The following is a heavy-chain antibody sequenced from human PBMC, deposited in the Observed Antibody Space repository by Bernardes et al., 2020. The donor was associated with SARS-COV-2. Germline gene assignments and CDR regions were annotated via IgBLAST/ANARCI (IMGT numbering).Heavy chain of an antibody. Sequence: SETLSLTCAVYGGSFSGYYWSWIRQPPGKGLEWIGEINHSGSTNYNPSLKSRVTISVDTSKNQFSLKLSSVTAADTAVYYCASRHDFWSGYYTGYYGMDVWGQETTVTVSS. CDR1: GGSFSGYY. CDR3: ASRHDFWSGYYTGYYGMDV. V-gene: IGHV4-34*01. D-gene: IGHD3-3*01. J-gene: IGHJ6*02. CDR2: INHSGST.